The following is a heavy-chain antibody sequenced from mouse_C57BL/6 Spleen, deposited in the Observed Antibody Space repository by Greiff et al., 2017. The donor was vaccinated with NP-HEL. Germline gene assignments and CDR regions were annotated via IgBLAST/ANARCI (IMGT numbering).Heavy chain of an antibody. CDR3: ARWDSGYDY. V-gene: IGHV1-69*01. D-gene: IGHD3-2*02. CDR2: IDPSDSYT. J-gene: IGHJ2*01. Sequence: VQLQQSGAELVMPGASVKLSCKASGYTFTSYWMHWVKQRPGQGLEWIGEIDPSDSYTNYNQKFKGKSTLTVDKSSSTAYMQLSSLTSEDSAVYYCARWDSGYDYWGQGTTLTVSS. CDR1: GYTFTSYW.